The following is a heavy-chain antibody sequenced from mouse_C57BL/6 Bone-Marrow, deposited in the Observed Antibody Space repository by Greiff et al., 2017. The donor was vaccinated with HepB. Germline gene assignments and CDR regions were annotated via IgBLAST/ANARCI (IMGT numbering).Heavy chain of an antibody. V-gene: IGHV5-15*01. CDR1: GFTFSDYG. CDR2: ISNLAYSI. Sequence: EVKLVESGGGLVQPGGSLKLSCAASGFTFSDYGMAWVRQAPRKGPEWVAFISNLAYSIYYAAPVTGRFTIARENAKHNMYLEMSSLRSEYTAMDYCARPSPYAMDYWGQGTSVTVSS. CDR3: ARPSPYAMDY. J-gene: IGHJ4*01.